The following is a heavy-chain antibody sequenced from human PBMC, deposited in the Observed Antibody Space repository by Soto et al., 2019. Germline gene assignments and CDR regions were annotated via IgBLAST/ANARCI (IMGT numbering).Heavy chain of an antibody. Sequence: GASVKVSCKASGYTFTGYYMHWVRQAPGQGLEWMGWINPNSGGTNYAQKFQGWVTMTRDTSISTAYMELSRLRSDDTAVYYCANNNYDCWSSYYYVSWFDPWGQGTLVTVSS. CDR1: GYTFTGYY. D-gene: IGHD3-3*01. J-gene: IGHJ5*02. V-gene: IGHV1-2*04. CDR2: INPNSGGT. CDR3: ANNNYDCWSSYYYVSWFDP.